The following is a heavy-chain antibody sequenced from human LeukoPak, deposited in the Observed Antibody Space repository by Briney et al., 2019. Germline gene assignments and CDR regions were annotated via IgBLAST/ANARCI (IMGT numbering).Heavy chain of an antibody. CDR1: GGSFSGYY. CDR2: INHSGST. CDR3: ARLIVGATDFDY. Sequence: SETLSLTCAVYGGSFSGYYWSWIRQPPGKGLEWIGEINHSGSTSYNPSLKSRVTISVDTSKNQFSLKLSSVTAADTAVYYCARLIVGATDFDYWGQGTLVTFST. V-gene: IGHV4-34*01. J-gene: IGHJ4*02. D-gene: IGHD1-26*01.